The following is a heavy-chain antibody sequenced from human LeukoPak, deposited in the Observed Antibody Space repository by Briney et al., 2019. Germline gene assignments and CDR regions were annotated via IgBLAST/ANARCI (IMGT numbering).Heavy chain of an antibody. CDR2: INHSGST. CDR3: ARDLDYYDSSGYYSDGMDV. D-gene: IGHD3-22*01. J-gene: IGHJ6*02. V-gene: IGHV4-34*01. CDR1: GGSFSGYY. Sequence: SETLSLTCAVYGGSFSGYYWSWIRQPPGKGLEWIGEINHSGSTNYNPSLKSRVTISVETSKNQFSLKLSSVTAADTAVYYCARDLDYYDSSGYYSDGMDVWGQGTTVTVSS.